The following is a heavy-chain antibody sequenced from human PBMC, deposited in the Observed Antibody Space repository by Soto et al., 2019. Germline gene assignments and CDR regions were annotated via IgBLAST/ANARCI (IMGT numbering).Heavy chain of an antibody. D-gene: IGHD2-15*01. CDR1: GFTFSRFW. V-gene: IGHV3-74*01. J-gene: IGHJ6*02. CDR2: VNSDGSST. Sequence: EVQLVESGGGLVQPGGSLRVSCAASGFTFSRFWMHWVRQAPGMGLVWVSRVNSDGSSTDYADSVKGRFTISRDNAKNTLYLQINSLRAEDTAVYYCARAGGSCSGGICTHRYFDGMDVWGQGTTVTVSS. CDR3: ARAGGSCSGGICTHRYFDGMDV.